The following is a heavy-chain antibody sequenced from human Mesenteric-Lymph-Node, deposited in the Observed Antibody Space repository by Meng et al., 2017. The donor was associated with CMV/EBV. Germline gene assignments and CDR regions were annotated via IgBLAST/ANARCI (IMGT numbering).Heavy chain of an antibody. CDR3: ARDQDTKHFDY. V-gene: IGHV3-21*06. D-gene: IGHD2-8*01. J-gene: IGHJ4*02. CDR2: ISSSSTFI. Sequence: GGSLRLSCAASGFTFSSYSMNWVRQAPGKGLEWVSSISSSSTFIYYADSMKGRFTISRDNAKNSLYLQMNSLRVEDSAVYYCARDQDTKHFDYWGQGTLVTVSS. CDR1: GFTFSSYS.